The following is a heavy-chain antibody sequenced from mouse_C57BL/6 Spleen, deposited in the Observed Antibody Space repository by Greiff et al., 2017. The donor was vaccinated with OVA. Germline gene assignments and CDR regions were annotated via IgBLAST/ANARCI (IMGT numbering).Heavy chain of an antibody. CDR2: IDPENGDT. Sequence: EVQLQQSGAELVRPGASVKLSCTASGFNIKDDYMHWVKQRPEQGLEWIGWIDPENGDTEYASKFQGKSTITADTSSNTAYLQLSSLTSEDTAVYYCTTTIYYGNSRAMDYWGQGTSDTVSS. CDR3: TTTIYYGNSRAMDY. J-gene: IGHJ4*01. D-gene: IGHD2-1*01. CDR1: GFNIKDDY. V-gene: IGHV14-4*01.